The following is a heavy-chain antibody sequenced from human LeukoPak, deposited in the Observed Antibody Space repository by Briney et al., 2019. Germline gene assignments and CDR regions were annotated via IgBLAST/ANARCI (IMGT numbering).Heavy chain of an antibody. Sequence: SETLSLTCAVYGGSFSGYYWSWIRQPPGKGLEWIGEINHSGSTYYNPSLKSRVTISVDTSKNQFSLKLSSVTAADTAAYYCARDDYDIPIDYWGQGTLVTVSS. CDR3: ARDDYDIPIDY. D-gene: IGHD3-9*01. CDR1: GGSFSGYY. V-gene: IGHV4-34*01. J-gene: IGHJ4*02. CDR2: INHSGST.